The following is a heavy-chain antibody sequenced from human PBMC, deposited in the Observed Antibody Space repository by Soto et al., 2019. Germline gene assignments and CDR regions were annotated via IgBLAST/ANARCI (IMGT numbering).Heavy chain of an antibody. J-gene: IGHJ4*02. CDR1: GFTFDDYT. CDR3: AKDRQYGSYFDY. V-gene: IGHV3-43*01. D-gene: IGHD4-17*01. Sequence: PGGSLRLSCAASGFTFDDYTMHWVRQAPGKGLEWVSLISWDGGNTYYADSVKGRFTISRDNSKNSLYLQMNSLRTEDTALYYCAKDRQYGSYFDYWGQGTLVTV. CDR2: ISWDGGNT.